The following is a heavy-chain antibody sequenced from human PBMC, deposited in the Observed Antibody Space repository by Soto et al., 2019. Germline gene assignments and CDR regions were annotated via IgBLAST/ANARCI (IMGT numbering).Heavy chain of an antibody. CDR1: GGSISSGNYY. V-gene: IGHV4-30-4*01. Sequence: QVQLQESGPGLVKPSQTLSLTCTVSGGSISSGNYYWTWIRQPPGKGLEWIGYIFYSGTTYYNPSLNSRVTISVDTSKNQFYLKLSSVTAADTAVYYCARDSGWCGEFNYYYNGMDVWGQGTTVTVSS. J-gene: IGHJ6*02. CDR3: ARDSGWCGEFNYYYNGMDV. CDR2: IFYSGTT. D-gene: IGHD3-10*01.